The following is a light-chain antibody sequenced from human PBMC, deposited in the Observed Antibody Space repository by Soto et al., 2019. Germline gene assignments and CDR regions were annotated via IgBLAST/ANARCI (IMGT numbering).Light chain of an antibody. CDR1: SSDIGGYNY. CDR3: SSYRASSTTHYV. CDR2: DVS. V-gene: IGLV2-14*03. Sequence: QSALTQPASLSGSPGQSITISCTGTSSDIGGYNYVSWYQQHPGKAPKLMIHDVSNRPSGVSNRFSGSKSGNTASLTISGLQAEDEAEYYCSSYRASSTTHYVFGTGTKVTVL. J-gene: IGLJ1*01.